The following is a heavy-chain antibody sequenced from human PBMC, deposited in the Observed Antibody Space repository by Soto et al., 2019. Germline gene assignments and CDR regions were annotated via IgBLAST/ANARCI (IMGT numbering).Heavy chain of an antibody. J-gene: IGHJ6*02. Sequence: DSVKVSCKASGYTFTSYGISWVRQAPGQGLEWMGWISAYNGNTNYAQKLQGRVTMTTDTSTSTAYMELRSLRSDDTAVYYCARAGYCTNGVCFFDCAYHYCGMDVWGQGTLLTVS. D-gene: IGHD2-8*01. CDR1: GYTFTSYG. CDR3: ARAGYCTNGVCFFDCAYHYCGMDV. V-gene: IGHV1-18*01. CDR2: ISAYNGNT.